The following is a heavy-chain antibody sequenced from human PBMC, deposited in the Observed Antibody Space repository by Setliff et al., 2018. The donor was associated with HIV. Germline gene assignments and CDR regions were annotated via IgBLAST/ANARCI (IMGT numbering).Heavy chain of an antibody. D-gene: IGHD6-13*01. J-gene: IGHJ1*01. V-gene: IGHV1-69*05. Sequence: SVKVSCKASGGTFSSYAISWVRQAPGQGLEWMGGIIPIFGTANYAQKFQGRVTITTDESTSTAYMELSSLRSEDTAVYYCASHHSSSWYPGPAEYFQHWGQGTLVTVSS. CDR2: IIPIFGTA. CDR3: ASHHSSSWYPGPAEYFQH. CDR1: GGTFSSYA.